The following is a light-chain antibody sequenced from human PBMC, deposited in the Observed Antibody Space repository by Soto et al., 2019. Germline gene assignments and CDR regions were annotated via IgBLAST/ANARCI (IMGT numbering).Light chain of an antibody. Sequence: QSVLPQPPSASGTPGQRVTISCSGSSSNIGSNTVNWYQQLPGTAPKLLIYSDNQRPSGVPDRFSGSKSGTSASLAISGLHSEDEADYYCAAWDDSLNGFYVFGTGTKVTV. J-gene: IGLJ1*01. CDR3: AAWDDSLNGFYV. V-gene: IGLV1-44*01. CDR2: SDN. CDR1: SSNIGSNT.